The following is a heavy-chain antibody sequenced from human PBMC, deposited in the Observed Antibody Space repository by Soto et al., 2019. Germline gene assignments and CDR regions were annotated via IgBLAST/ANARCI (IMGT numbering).Heavy chain of an antibody. D-gene: IGHD1-26*01. Sequence: GGALRLSCTASGFTFDDYAMHWVRQAPGKGPEWVSGISWNSGAIGYVDSVKARFTISRDNAKNSLYLQMNSLRAEDTALYYCAKDISGRGSFYYYYGVDVWGEGTTVPVSP. CDR1: GFTFDDYA. V-gene: IGHV3-9*01. CDR2: ISWNSGAI. CDR3: AKDISGRGSFYYYYGVDV. J-gene: IGHJ6*04.